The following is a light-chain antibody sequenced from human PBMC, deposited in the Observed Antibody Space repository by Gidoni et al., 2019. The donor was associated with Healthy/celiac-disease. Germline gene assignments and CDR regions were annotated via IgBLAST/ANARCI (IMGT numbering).Light chain of an antibody. V-gene: IGKV3-15*01. CDR1: QSVSSN. CDR3: QEYNNWPPWT. CDR2: GAS. Sequence: EIVLTQSPATLSVSPGERATLSCRARQSVSSNLAWYQQKPGQAPRLLIDGASTRAPGIPARFSGSGSGKEFTLTSSSLQSEDGAVYYCQEYNNWPPWTFGQGTKVEIK. J-gene: IGKJ1*01.